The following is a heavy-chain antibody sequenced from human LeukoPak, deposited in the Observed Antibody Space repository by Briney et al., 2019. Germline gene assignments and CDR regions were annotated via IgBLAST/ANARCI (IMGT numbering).Heavy chain of an antibody. V-gene: IGHV3-23*01. J-gene: IGHJ4*02. CDR3: AKDSGRVATITHFDY. Sequence: PGGSLRLSCSASGFSFSDYDMNWVRQAPGKGLEWVSAISGRSSHVYYGESVKGRFTISRDNSKNTLYLQMNSLRAEDTAVYYCAKDSGRVATITHFDYWGQGTLVTVSS. CDR1: GFSFSDYD. CDR2: ISGRSSHV. D-gene: IGHD5-12*01.